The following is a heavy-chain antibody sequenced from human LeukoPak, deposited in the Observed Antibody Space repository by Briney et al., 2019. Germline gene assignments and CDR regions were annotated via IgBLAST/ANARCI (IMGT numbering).Heavy chain of an antibody. V-gene: IGHV4-59*01. Sequence: PSETLSLTCTVSGGSISTYYWSWIRQPPGKGLEWIGYIHYSGSTNYNPSFKRRVTISADASKNQFSLKLTSVTAADTAVYYCARDRGRGYDLNELDYWGQGTLVTVSP. CDR2: IHYSGST. CDR1: GGSISTYY. D-gene: IGHD5-12*01. J-gene: IGHJ4*02. CDR3: ARDRGRGYDLNELDY.